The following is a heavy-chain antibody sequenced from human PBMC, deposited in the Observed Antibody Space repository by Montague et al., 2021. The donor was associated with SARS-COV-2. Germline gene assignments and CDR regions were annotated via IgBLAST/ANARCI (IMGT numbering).Heavy chain of an antibody. J-gene: IGHJ4*02. Sequence: SETLSLTCTVSGGSISSYYWSWIRQPPGKGLEWIGYIYYSGSTNYNPSLKSRVTISVDTSKNQFSLKLSSATAADTAVYYCARGFDYWAREPWSPSPQ. CDR3: ARGFDY. V-gene: IGHV4-59*01. CDR1: GGSISSYY. CDR2: IYYSGST.